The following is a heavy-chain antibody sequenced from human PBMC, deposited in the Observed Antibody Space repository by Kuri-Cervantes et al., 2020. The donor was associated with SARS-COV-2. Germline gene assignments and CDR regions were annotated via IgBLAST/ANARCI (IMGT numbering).Heavy chain of an antibody. Sequence: ESLKISCTVSGGSISSGDYYWSWIRQPPGKGLEWIGYIYYSGSTNYNPSLKSRVTISVDTSKNQFSLKLSSVTAADTAVYYCARDGSSRDYWGQGTLVTVSS. CDR2: IYYSGST. J-gene: IGHJ4*02. D-gene: IGHD6-13*01. CDR3: ARDGSSRDY. V-gene: IGHV4-61*08. CDR1: GGSISSGDYY.